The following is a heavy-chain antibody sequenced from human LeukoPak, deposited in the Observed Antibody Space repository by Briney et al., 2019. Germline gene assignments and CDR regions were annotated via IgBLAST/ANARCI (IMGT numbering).Heavy chain of an antibody. CDR2: IWYDGSNK. CDR3: ARGGYNWNYNANWFDP. D-gene: IGHD1-7*01. V-gene: IGHV3-33*01. CDR1: GFTFSSYG. J-gene: IGHJ5*02. Sequence: SGRSLRLSCAASGFTFSSYGMHWVRQAPGKGLEWVAVIWYDGSNKYYADSVKGRFTISRDNSKNTLYLQMNSLRAEDTAVYYCARGGYNWNYNANWFDPWGQGTLVTVSS.